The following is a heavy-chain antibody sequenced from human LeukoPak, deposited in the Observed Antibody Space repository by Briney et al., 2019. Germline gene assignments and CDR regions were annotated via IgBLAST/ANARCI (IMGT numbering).Heavy chain of an antibody. V-gene: IGHV3-23*01. CDR3: AKSPKYQLPLFFDY. Sequence: PGGSLRLSCEASGFTFFNYAMSWVRQAPGKGLQWVSGIGSDSATFYTDSVKGRFTISRDNSENTLYLQMNSLRAEDTAVYYCAKSPKYQLPLFFDYWGQGTLVTVSS. J-gene: IGHJ4*02. CDR2: IGSDSAT. CDR1: GFTFFNYA. D-gene: IGHD2-2*01.